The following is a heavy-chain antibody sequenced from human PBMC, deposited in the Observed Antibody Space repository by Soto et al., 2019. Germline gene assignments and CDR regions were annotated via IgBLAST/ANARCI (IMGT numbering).Heavy chain of an antibody. Sequence: TGGSLRLSCAASGFTFNNYAMYWVRQPPGKGLMWVSAISVSVGRTYSADSVQGRFTVSSDISDNTLFLRMTSLTADDTVVYFSANRDVPHSTSNAYFYDHWGRGVLVTVSS. V-gene: IGHV3-23*01. D-gene: IGHD2-21*02. CDR2: ISVSVGRT. CDR3: ANRDVPHSTSNAYFYDH. CDR1: GFTFNNYA. J-gene: IGHJ4*02.